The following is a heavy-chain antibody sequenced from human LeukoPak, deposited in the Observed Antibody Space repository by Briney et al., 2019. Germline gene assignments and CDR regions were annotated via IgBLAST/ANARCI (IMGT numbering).Heavy chain of an antibody. D-gene: IGHD6-6*01. V-gene: IGHV3-7*01. Sequence: GGSLRLSCIASGFTFSSYWMSWVRQAPGTGLEWVANIKKDGSETIYVDSVKGRFTISRDNSKNTLYLQMNSLRAEDTAVYYCARAWVRVAARPGAGDYWGQGTLVTVSS. CDR3: ARAWVRVAARPGAGDY. J-gene: IGHJ4*02. CDR2: IKKDGSET. CDR1: GFTFSSYW.